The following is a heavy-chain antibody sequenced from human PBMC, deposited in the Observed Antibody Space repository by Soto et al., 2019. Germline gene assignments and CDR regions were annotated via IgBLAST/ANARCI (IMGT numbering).Heavy chain of an antibody. CDR1: GASVGSSSFY. V-gene: IGHV4-39*01. D-gene: IGHD6-6*01. CDR2: IYYDGST. J-gene: IGHJ5*02. CDR3: VRSHIEPRLSMYPYAS. Sequence: QLHLQESGPGLVTPSETLSLTCTVSGASVGSSSFYWGWVRQPPGKGLESIANIYYDGSTYYNPSLKSRVTIPIXTXKXXSPLSLRSATAADTAIYYCVRSHIEPRLSMYPYASWGRGTLVTVSS.